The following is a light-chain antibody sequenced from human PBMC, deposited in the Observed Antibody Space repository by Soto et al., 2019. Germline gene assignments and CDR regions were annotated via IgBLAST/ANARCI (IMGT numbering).Light chain of an antibody. Sequence: EIVLTQSPGILSLSPGERATLSCRASQSVSNDFLAWYQQKPGQAPMLLIYGASTRATDVPDRFSGSGSGADFTLSISRLEPEDFAVYYCQQYGSSPPWTFGQGTKVEMK. V-gene: IGKV3-20*01. J-gene: IGKJ1*01. CDR3: QQYGSSPPWT. CDR1: QSVSNDF. CDR2: GAS.